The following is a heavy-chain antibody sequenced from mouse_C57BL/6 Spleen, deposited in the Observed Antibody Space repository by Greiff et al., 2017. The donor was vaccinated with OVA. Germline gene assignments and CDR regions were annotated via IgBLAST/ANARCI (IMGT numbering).Heavy chain of an antibody. CDR2: IDPNSGGT. J-gene: IGHJ2*01. V-gene: IGHV1-72*01. CDR3: ARSSIVTTRGDYFDY. Sequence: VQLQQPGAELVKPGASVKLSCKASGYTFTSYWMHWVKQRPGRGLEWIGRIDPNSGGTKYNEKFKSKATLTVDKPSSTAYMQLSSLTSEDSAVYYCARSSIVTTRGDYFDYWGQGTTLTVSS. D-gene: IGHD2-5*01. CDR1: GYTFTSYW.